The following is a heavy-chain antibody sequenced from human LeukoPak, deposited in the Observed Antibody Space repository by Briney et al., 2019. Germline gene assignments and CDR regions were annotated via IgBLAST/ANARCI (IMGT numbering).Heavy chain of an antibody. Sequence: SETLSLTCTVSGGSISSYYWSWIRQPAGKGLEWIGRIYTSGSTNYNPSLKSRVTMSVDTSKNQFSLKLSSVTAADTAVYYCAREWVAYDSSGYYPSYFDYWGQGTLVTVSS. CDR3: AREWVAYDSSGYYPSYFDY. J-gene: IGHJ4*02. V-gene: IGHV4-4*07. CDR2: IYTSGST. CDR1: GGSISSYY. D-gene: IGHD3-22*01.